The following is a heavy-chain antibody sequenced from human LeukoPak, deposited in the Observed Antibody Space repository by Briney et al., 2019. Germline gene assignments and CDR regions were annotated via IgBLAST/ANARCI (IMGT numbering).Heavy chain of an antibody. CDR1: GFTFSSYG. V-gene: IGHV3-30*18. Sequence: GRSLRLSCAASGFTFSSYGMHWVRQAPGKGLEWVAVISYDGSNKYYADSVKGRFTISRDNSKNTLYLQMNSLRAEDTAVYYCAKDRTKLYSRYPTASFDPWGQGTLVTASS. CDR3: AKDRTKLYSRYPTASFDP. CDR2: ISYDGSNK. J-gene: IGHJ5*02. D-gene: IGHD6-13*01.